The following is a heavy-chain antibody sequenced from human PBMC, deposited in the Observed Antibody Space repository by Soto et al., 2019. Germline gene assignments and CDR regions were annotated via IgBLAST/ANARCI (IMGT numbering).Heavy chain of an antibody. Sequence: QIQLVQSGTEVRKPGASAKVSCKASGYTFTNNDVCWVRQTPGQGLEWMGWISPYSGKTNYARKFQGRVTMTTDTSTSTAYMEVRSLTSDDTAVYYCAREGLLLLPDYWGQETLVTVSS. CDR1: GYTFTNND. CDR2: ISPYSGKT. V-gene: IGHV1-18*01. J-gene: IGHJ4*02. CDR3: AREGLLLLPDY. D-gene: IGHD3-22*01.